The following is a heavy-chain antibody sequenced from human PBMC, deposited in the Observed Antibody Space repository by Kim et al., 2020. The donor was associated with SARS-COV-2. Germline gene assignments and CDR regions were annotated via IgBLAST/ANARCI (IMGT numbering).Heavy chain of an antibody. Sequence: ASVKVSCKASGYTFTSYGISWVRQAPGQGLEWMGWISAYNGNTNYAQKLQGRVTMTTDTSTSTAYMELRSLRSDDTAVYYCARPMVRGVMVHYGMDVWGQGTTVTVSS. CDR2: ISAYNGNT. J-gene: IGHJ6*02. D-gene: IGHD3-10*01. CDR1: GYTFTSYG. V-gene: IGHV1-18*01. CDR3: ARPMVRGVMVHYGMDV.